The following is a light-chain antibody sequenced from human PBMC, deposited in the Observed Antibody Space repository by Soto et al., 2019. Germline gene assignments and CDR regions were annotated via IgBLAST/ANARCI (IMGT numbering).Light chain of an antibody. CDR3: QQSYRNPIT. Sequence: DIQTTQSASSLSASVGDRVTITCRASQSISNYLNWYQQKPGKAPNLLIHAASSLQSGVPPRFSGSGSGTDFTLTISSLQPEDFATYFCQQSYRNPITFGQGTRLENK. CDR2: AAS. J-gene: IGKJ5*01. V-gene: IGKV1-39*01. CDR1: QSISNY.